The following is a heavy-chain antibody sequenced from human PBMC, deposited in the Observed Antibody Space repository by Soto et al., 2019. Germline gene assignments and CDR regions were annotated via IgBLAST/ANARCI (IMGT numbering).Heavy chain of an antibody. D-gene: IGHD3-3*01. V-gene: IGHV1-69*01. J-gene: IGHJ5*02. Sequence: QVQLVQSGAEVKKPGSSVKVSCKASGGTFISYAISWVRQAPGQGPEWMGGIIPIFGTANYAQKFQGRVTITADESTSTAYMELSSLRSEDTAVYYCARDTIFGVVTMNWFDPWGQGTLVTVSS. CDR1: GGTFISYA. CDR2: IIPIFGTA. CDR3: ARDTIFGVVTMNWFDP.